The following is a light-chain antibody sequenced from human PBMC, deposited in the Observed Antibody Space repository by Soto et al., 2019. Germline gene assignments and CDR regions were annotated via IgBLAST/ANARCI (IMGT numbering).Light chain of an antibody. Sequence: EIVMTHSPATLSVSPGDRATLSCRASQTVRDNLAWYQQKPGQAPSLLIYGASTRATGILARFSGSGSGTEFTLTIDSLQSEDFALYFCQQSNNSPYTFGQGTKLEIK. J-gene: IGKJ2*01. CDR3: QQSNNSPYT. V-gene: IGKV3-15*01. CDR2: GAS. CDR1: QTVRDN.